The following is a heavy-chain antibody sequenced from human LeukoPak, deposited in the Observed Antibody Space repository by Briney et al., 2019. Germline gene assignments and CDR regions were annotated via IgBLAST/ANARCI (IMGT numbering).Heavy chain of an antibody. V-gene: IGHV4-39*07. CDR1: GGSISSSSYY. J-gene: IGHJ4*02. CDR2: IYYSGST. D-gene: IGHD6-13*01. Sequence: PSETLSLTCTVSGGSISSSSYYWGWIRQPPWKGLEWIGSIYYSGSTYYNPSLKSRVTISVDTSKNQFSLQLNSVTPEDTAVYYCARGLPGASSSWYRGLFDYWGQGTLVTVSS. CDR3: ARGLPGASSSWYRGLFDY.